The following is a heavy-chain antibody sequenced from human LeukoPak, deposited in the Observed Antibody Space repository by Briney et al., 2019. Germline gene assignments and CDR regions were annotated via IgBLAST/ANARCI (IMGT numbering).Heavy chain of an antibody. Sequence: TGGSLRLSCAASGFTFSSYAMNWVRQAPGKGLEWVSAISGSGGSTYYADSVKGRFTISRDNSKNTLYLQMNSLRAEDTAVYFCAKRYYQDSRGYLGSIDYWGQGTLATVSS. CDR2: ISGSGGST. J-gene: IGHJ4*02. D-gene: IGHD3-22*01. CDR1: GFTFSSYA. CDR3: AKRYYQDSRGYLGSIDY. V-gene: IGHV3-23*01.